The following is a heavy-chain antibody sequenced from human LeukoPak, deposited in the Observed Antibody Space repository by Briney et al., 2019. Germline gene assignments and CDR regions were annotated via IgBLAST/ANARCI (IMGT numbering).Heavy chain of an antibody. Sequence: IPSETLSLTCTVSGGSMSGHSWSWIRQPPGKGLEWIGFIQPGGSTNYNPSLKSRVTISVDTSKNQFSLKLSSVTAADTAVYFCARDGDMATIENYFDYWGQGTLVTVSS. CDR2: IQPGGST. CDR1: GGSMSGHS. D-gene: IGHD5-24*01. CDR3: ARDGDMATIENYFDY. J-gene: IGHJ4*02. V-gene: IGHV4-59*11.